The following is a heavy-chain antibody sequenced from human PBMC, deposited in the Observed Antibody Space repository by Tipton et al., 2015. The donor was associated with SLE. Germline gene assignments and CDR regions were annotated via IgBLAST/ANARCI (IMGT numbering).Heavy chain of an antibody. CDR3: TSGSSGWSFDY. V-gene: IGHV3-53*01. J-gene: IGHJ4*02. CDR2: IYAGGAT. Sequence: SLRLSCAASGFTVSGNYMNWVRQAPGKGLEWVSVIYAGGATYYADSVKGRFTISRDNSKNTLYLQINSLKTEDTAVYYCTSGSSGWSFDYWGQGTLVTVSS. CDR1: GFTVSGNY. D-gene: IGHD6-19*01.